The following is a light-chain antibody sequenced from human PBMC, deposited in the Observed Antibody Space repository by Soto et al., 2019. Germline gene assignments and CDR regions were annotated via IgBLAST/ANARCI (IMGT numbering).Light chain of an antibody. CDR2: AAS. J-gene: IGKJ3*01. CDR1: QTIDRY. CDR3: QQSYNAPFN. V-gene: IGKV1-39*01. Sequence: IQMTQSPSSXSASIGDTVTITCRASQTIDRYLNWFQQKSGQAPKLLMNAASSLRSGVPSRFSASGSGTDFTLTISSLQPEDYATYYCQQSYNAPFNFGPGTKVDSK.